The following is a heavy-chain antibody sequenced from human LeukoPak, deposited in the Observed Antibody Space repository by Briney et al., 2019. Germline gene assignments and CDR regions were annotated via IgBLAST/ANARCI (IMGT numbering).Heavy chain of an antibody. Sequence: SETLSLTCTASGDSISDYYWSWIRQPPGKGLEWIGYIYYSGSTNYNPSLKSRVTISVDTSKNQFSLKLRSVTAADTAVYYCARNKGSSWIDYWGQGTLVTVSS. V-gene: IGHV4-59*08. CDR3: ARNKGSSWIDY. D-gene: IGHD6-13*01. J-gene: IGHJ4*02. CDR2: IYYSGST. CDR1: GDSISDYY.